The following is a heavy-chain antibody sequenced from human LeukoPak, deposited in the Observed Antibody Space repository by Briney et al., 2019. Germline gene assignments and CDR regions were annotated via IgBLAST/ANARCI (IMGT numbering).Heavy chain of an antibody. CDR3: AKDPHYYLAMDV. J-gene: IGHJ6*02. Sequence: GRSLRLSCAASGFTFSGFAMTWVRQPPGKGLEWVFSICSDYKTHYSESVKGRFAISRDNSKSALFLQMNSLRAEDTALYYCAKDPHYYLAMDVWGQGTAVTVSS. CDR1: GFTFSGFA. CDR2: ICSDYKT. V-gene: IGHV3-23*01. D-gene: IGHD3-10*01.